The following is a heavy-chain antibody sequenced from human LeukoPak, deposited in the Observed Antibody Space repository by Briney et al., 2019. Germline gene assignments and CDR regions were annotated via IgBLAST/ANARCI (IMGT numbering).Heavy chain of an antibody. CDR1: GFTFSSYG. Sequence: GGSPRLSCAASGFTFSSYGMHWVRQAPGKGLEWVAVISYDGSNKYYADSVKGRFTISRDNSKNTLYLQMNSLRAEDTAVYYCAKDDLYYDSSGYYSSEPGYGMDVWGQGTTVTVSS. V-gene: IGHV3-30*18. J-gene: IGHJ6*02. CDR3: AKDDLYYDSSGYYSSEPGYGMDV. D-gene: IGHD3-22*01. CDR2: ISYDGSNK.